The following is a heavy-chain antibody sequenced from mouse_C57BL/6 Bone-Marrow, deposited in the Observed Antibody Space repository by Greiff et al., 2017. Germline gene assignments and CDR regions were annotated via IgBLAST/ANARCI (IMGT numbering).Heavy chain of an antibody. CDR1: EYAFPSHD. CDR3: GGHEGY. Sequence: EVKLVESGGGLVQPGESLKLSCEANEYAFPSHDMSWVRKTPEKTLEYVAAINSDGGSTYYPDTMERRFIISRDNTKQALYLQMSSLRSEDTALYYCGGHEGYWGKGTMVTVSA. V-gene: IGHV5-2*01. CDR2: INSDGGST. J-gene: IGHJ3*01.